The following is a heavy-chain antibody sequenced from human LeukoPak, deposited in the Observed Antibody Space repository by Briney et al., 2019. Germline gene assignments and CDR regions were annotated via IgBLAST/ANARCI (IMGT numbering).Heavy chain of an antibody. CDR1: GGSFSGYY. CDR3: ARVSGYDWEGFYDY. Sequence: NPSETLSLTCAVYGGSFSGYYWSWIRQPPGKGLEWIGEINHSGSTNYNPSLKSRVTISVDTSKNQFSLKLSSVTAADTAMYYCARVSGYDWEGFYDYWGQGSLVTVSS. V-gene: IGHV4-34*01. D-gene: IGHD5-12*01. J-gene: IGHJ4*02. CDR2: INHSGST.